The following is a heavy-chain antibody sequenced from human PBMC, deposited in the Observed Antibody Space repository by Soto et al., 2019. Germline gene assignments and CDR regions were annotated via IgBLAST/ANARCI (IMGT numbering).Heavy chain of an antibody. CDR1: GGSISSYY. Sequence: QVQLQESGPGLVKPSETLSLTCTVSGGSISSYYWSWIRQPPGKGLEWIGYIYYSGSTNYNPSLKSRVTISVDTSKNQFSLKLSSVTAADTAVYYYASSLTRGSYYYYMDVWGKGTTVTVSS. D-gene: IGHD2-2*01. V-gene: IGHV4-59*01. J-gene: IGHJ6*03. CDR2: IYYSGST. CDR3: ASSLTRGSYYYYMDV.